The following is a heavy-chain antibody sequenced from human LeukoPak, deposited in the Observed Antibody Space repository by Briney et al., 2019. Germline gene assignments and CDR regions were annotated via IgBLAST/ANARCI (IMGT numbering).Heavy chain of an antibody. D-gene: IGHD3-3*01. CDR1: GGSISSYY. Sequence: SETLSLTCTVPGGSISSYYWSWIRQPAGKGLEWIGRIYTSGSTNYNPSLKSRVTMSVDTSKNQFSLKLSSVTAADTAVYYCARDLSYYDFWSGSGNYYYYGMDVWGQGTTVTVSS. CDR2: IYTSGST. CDR3: ARDLSYYDFWSGSGNYYYYGMDV. J-gene: IGHJ6*02. V-gene: IGHV4-4*07.